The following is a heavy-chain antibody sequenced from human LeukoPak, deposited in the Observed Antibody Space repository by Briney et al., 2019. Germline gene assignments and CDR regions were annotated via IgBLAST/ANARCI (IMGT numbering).Heavy chain of an antibody. CDR1: GFTFSSYW. V-gene: IGHV3-74*01. Sequence: PGGSLRLSCVASGFTFSSYWMHWVRQDPRKGLVWVSRINGDGRNINYADSVRGRFTISRDNAKNTLYLQMNTLRVEDTAVYYCVRDGFYSDSSGYPFGYWGQGTLVTVSS. CDR2: INGDGRNI. CDR3: VRDGFYSDSSGYPFGY. D-gene: IGHD3-22*01. J-gene: IGHJ4*02.